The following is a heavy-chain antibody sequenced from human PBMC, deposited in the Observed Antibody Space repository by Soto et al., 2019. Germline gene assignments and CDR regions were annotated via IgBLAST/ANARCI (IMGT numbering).Heavy chain of an antibody. J-gene: IGHJ6*02. CDR3: AKDENKDYYGMDV. Sequence: SCAASGFTFSSYAMSWVRQAPGKGLEWVSAISGSGGSTYYADSVKGRFTISRDNSKNTLYLQMNSLRAEDTAVYYCAKDENKDYYGMDVWGQGTTVTVSS. CDR2: ISGSGGST. CDR1: GFTFSSYA. V-gene: IGHV3-23*01.